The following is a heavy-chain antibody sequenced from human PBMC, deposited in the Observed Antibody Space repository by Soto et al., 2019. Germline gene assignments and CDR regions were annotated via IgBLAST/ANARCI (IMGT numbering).Heavy chain of an antibody. CDR1: GFTFSSYA. Sequence: EVQLLESGGGLVQPGGSLRLSCAASGFTFSSYAMSWVRQAPGKGLEWVSAISGSGGSTYYADSVKGRFTISRDNSKNRLYLQMNSLRAEDTAVYYCAKGEYYYDSSGYTDYWGQGTLVTVSS. CDR2: ISGSGGST. V-gene: IGHV3-23*01. J-gene: IGHJ4*02. CDR3: AKGEYYYDSSGYTDY. D-gene: IGHD3-22*01.